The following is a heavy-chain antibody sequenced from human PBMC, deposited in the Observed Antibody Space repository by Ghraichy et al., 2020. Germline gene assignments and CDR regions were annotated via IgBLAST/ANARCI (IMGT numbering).Heavy chain of an antibody. J-gene: IGHJ5*02. Sequence: SVKVSCKASGGTFSSYAISWVRQAPGQGLEWMGGIIPIFGTANYAQKFQGRVTITADESTSTAYMELSSLRSEDTAVYYCARDSDPCTSCYFNWFDPWGQGTLVTVSS. CDR2: IIPIFGTA. CDR3: ARDSDPCTSCYFNWFDP. CDR1: GGTFSSYA. D-gene: IGHD2-2*01. V-gene: IGHV1-69*13.